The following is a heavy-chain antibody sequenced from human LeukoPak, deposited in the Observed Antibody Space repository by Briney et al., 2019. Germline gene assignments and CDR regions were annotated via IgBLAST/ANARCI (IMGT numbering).Heavy chain of an antibody. CDR2: IYYSGST. Sequence: LETLSLTWTVSGGSISSYYWSWIRQPPGKGLEWIGYIYYSGSTNYNPSLKSRVTISVDTSKNQFSLKLSSVTAADTAVYYCARRGGYKRPGVWYFDYWGQGTLVTVSS. V-gene: IGHV4-59*08. CDR1: GGSISSYY. CDR3: ARRGGYKRPGVWYFDY. J-gene: IGHJ4*02. D-gene: IGHD5-24*01.